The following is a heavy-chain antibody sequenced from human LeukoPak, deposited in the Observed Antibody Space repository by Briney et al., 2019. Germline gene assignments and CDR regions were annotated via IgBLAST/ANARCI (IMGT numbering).Heavy chain of an antibody. V-gene: IGHV4-39*01. J-gene: IGHJ4*02. D-gene: IGHD2-15*01. CDR2: IYYSGST. CDR3: ARGIVVVAATPQYYFDY. Sequence: ETLSLTCTVSGGSISSSSYYWGWIRQPPGKGLEWIGSIYYSGSTYYNPSLKSRVTISVDTSKNQFSLKLSSVTAADTAVYYCARGIVVVAATPQYYFDYWGQGTLVTVSS. CDR1: GGSISSSSYY.